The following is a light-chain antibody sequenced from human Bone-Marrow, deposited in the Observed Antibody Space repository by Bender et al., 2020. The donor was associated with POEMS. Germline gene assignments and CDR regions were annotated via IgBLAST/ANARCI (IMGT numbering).Light chain of an antibody. J-gene: IGLJ3*02. Sequence: QSVLTQPPSASGTPGQRVTISCSGSSSNIGSNYVYWYQQLPGTAPKLLIYRSNLRPSGVPDRFSGSKSGTSASLAISGLRSEDEADYYCAAWDDSLSGSVFGGGTKLTVL. V-gene: IGLV1-47*01. CDR3: AAWDDSLSGSV. CDR1: SSNIGSNY. CDR2: RSN.